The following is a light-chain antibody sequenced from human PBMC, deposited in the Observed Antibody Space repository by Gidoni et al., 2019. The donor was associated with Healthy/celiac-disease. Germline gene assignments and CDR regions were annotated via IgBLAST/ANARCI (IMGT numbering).Light chain of an antibody. CDR2: DAS. CDR3: QQFNSYPLG. CDR1: QGISSA. J-gene: IGKJ2*03. V-gene: IGKV1-13*02. Sequence: AIQLTQSPSSLSAFVGDRVTITCRASQGISSALAWYQQKPGKAPKLLSYDASSLESGVPSRFSGSGSGTDFTITISSLQPEDFATYYCQQFNSYPLGFGQGTKLEIK.